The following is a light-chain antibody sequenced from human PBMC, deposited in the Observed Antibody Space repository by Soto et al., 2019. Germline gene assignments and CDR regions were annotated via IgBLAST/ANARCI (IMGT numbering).Light chain of an antibody. J-gene: IGLJ1*01. V-gene: IGLV2-14*03. CDR3: SSYTSTSTLYV. Sequence: QSARTQPASVSGSPGQSITISCTGTSSDSGGYKYVSWYQQLPGKVPKLIIYDVSNRPSGVSDRFSGSKSGNAASLTISGLQAEDEADYYCSSYTSTSTLYVFGTGTKLTVL. CDR1: SSDSGGYKY. CDR2: DVS.